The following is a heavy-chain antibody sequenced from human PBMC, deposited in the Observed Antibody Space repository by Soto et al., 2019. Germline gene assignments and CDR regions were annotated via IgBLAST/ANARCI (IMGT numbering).Heavy chain of an antibody. CDR1: GYTFTSHG. J-gene: IGHJ4*02. V-gene: IGHV1-18*01. CDR2: ISTYSGNT. CDR3: ARVNQGDFDY. Sequence: QVHLVQSGAEVKKPGASVKDSCKASGYTFTSHGISWVRQAPGQGLEWLGWISTYSGNTNYAQKLQGRVTMTTDTSTSTAYMEPRSLRSDETAVFYCARVNQGDFDYWGQGTLITVSS.